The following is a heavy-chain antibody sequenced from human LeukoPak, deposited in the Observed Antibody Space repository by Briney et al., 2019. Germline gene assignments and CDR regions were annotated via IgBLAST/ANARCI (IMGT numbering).Heavy chain of an antibody. J-gene: IGHJ5*02. V-gene: IGHV3-23*01. D-gene: IGHD6-6*01. Sequence: AQSRRLSCAASGFTFNSHGMDWVRQAQGQWLEWVSAISGSDGSTYYADSVKGRFTISRDNSKNTLYLQMNSLRAEDTAVYHCAKGKGYSSSSSDHWGQGTLVTVSS. CDR2: ISGSDGST. CDR3: AKGKGYSSSSSDH. CDR1: GFTFNSHG.